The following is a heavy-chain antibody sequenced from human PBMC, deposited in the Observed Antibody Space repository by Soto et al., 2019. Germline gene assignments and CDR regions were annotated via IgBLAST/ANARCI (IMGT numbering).Heavy chain of an antibody. CDR2: IYSGGST. V-gene: IGHV3-66*01. CDR1: GFTVSTKY. J-gene: IGHJ4*02. Sequence: PGGSLRLSCAASGFTVSTKYMSWVRQAPGKGLEWVSVIYSGGSTFYADSVRGRFTISRDNSKNTVNLQMNSLRAEDTAVYYCENDTWASDSWGQGTLVTVSS. D-gene: IGHD3-9*01. CDR3: ENDTWASDS.